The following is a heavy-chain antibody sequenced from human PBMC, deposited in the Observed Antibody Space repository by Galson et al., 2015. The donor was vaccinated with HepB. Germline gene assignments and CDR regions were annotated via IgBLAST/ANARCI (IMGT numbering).Heavy chain of an antibody. V-gene: IGHV1-8*01. CDR2: MNPNSGTT. D-gene: IGHD2-2*01. J-gene: IGHJ3*02. CDR1: GYTFTNYD. CDR3: ARGRPCSSTSCFPFDAFHI. Sequence: SVKVSCKASGYTFTNYDINWVRQATGQGLEWMGWMNPNSGTTGYAQKFQGRLTMTMSTSISTAYMELSSLRSEDTAVYYCARGRPCSSTSCFPFDAFHIWGQGTVVTVSS.